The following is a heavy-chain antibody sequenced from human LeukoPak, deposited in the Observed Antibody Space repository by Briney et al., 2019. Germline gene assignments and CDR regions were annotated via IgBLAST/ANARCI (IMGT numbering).Heavy chain of an antibody. D-gene: IGHD1-26*01. V-gene: IGHV3-7*05. CDR3: AYRNNFEY. CDR2: IKADGSEE. Sequence: GGSLRLSCAASGFSFSGHWMNWARQPPGKGLEWVANIKADGSEEYYVDSVKGRFTISRDDAKRTVDLQMDNLRAEDTAIYYCAYRNNFEYWGQGALVTVSS. J-gene: IGHJ4*02. CDR1: GFSFSGHW.